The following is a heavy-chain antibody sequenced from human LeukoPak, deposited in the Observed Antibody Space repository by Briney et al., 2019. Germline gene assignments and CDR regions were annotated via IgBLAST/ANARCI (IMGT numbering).Heavy chain of an antibody. CDR3: TTGIVVVPAAMGFIDY. Sequence: GGSLRLSCAASGFTFSNAWMSWVRQAPGKGLEWVGRIESKTDGGTTDYAAPVKGRITISRDDSKNTLYLQMNSLKTEDTAVYYCTTGIVVVPAAMGFIDYWGQGTLVTVSS. V-gene: IGHV3-15*04. CDR2: IESKTDGGTT. D-gene: IGHD2-2*01. CDR1: GFTFSNAW. J-gene: IGHJ4*02.